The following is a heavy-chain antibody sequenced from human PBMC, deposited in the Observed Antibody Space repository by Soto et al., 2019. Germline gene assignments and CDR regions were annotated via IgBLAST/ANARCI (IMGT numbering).Heavy chain of an antibody. Sequence: QVQLVQSGAEVKKPGSSVKVCCKASGGTFSSYAISWVRQAPGQGLEWMGGIIPIFGTANYAQKFQGRVTITADESTSTAYMDLSSLRSEDTAVYYCIAYCGGDCQYWFDPWGQGTLVTVSS. CDR3: IAYCGGDCQYWFDP. CDR2: IIPIFGTA. D-gene: IGHD2-21*02. V-gene: IGHV1-69*01. CDR1: GGTFSSYA. J-gene: IGHJ5*02.